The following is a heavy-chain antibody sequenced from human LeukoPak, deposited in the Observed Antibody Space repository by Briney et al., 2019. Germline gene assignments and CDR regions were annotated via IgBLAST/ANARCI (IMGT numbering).Heavy chain of an antibody. CDR1: AFSFSGYN. CDR3: AKDRSSSYDY. V-gene: IGHV3-66*01. J-gene: IGHJ4*02. D-gene: IGHD6-13*01. Sequence: PGGSLRLSCAASAFSFSGYNMNWVRQAPGKGLEWVSVIYSGGSTYYADSVKGRFTISRDNSKNTLYLQMNSLRAEDTAVYYCAKDRSSSYDYWGQGTLVTVSS. CDR2: IYSGGST.